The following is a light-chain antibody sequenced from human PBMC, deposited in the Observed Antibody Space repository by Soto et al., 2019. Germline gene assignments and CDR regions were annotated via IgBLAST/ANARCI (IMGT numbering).Light chain of an antibody. CDR2: ENN. V-gene: IGLV1-51*02. Sequence: QSVLTQPPSVSAAPGQKVAISCSGSSSNIGSNYVSWYQHLPGTAPKLLIYENNKRPSGIPDRFSGSKSGTSATLGITGLQTGDEADYYCGAWDGSLSAGVFGGGTQLTVL. CDR3: GAWDGSLSAGV. CDR1: SSNIGSNY. J-gene: IGLJ2*01.